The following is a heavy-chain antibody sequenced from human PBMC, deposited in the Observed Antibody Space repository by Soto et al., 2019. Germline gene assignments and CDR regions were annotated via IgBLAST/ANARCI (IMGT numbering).Heavy chain of an antibody. D-gene: IGHD3-3*01. Sequence: GGSLRLSCASSVFTFSSYAMSWVRQSPGNGLEWVSAISGSGGSTYYADSVKGRFTISRDNSKNTLYLQMNSLRAEDTAVYYCAKDQGRNDFWSGYYVLYGMDVWGQGTTVTVSS. CDR2: ISGSGGST. J-gene: IGHJ6*02. V-gene: IGHV3-23*01. CDR1: VFTFSSYA. CDR3: AKDQGRNDFWSGYYVLYGMDV.